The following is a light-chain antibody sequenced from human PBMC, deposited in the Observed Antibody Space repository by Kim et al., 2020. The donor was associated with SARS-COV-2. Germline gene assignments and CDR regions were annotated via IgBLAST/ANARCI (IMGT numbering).Light chain of an antibody. J-gene: IGLJ2*01. CDR3: STWDNSLSSVV. CDR1: SNNVGNQG. Sequence: HTATLTCPGNSNNVGNQGAAWLQQHQGHPPKLLFYRNSNRPSGISERFSASRSENTASLTITGLQPEDEADYYCSTWDNSLSSVVFGGGTQLTVL. CDR2: RNS. V-gene: IGLV10-54*01.